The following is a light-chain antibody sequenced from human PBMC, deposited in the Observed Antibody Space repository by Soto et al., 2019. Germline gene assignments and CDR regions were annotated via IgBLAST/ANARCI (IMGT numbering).Light chain of an antibody. CDR2: DAS. CDR1: QSVSSY. V-gene: IGKV3-11*01. Sequence: EIVFTQSAGTLSLSPGERATLSCRASQSVSSYLAWYQQKPGQAPRLLIYDASNRATGIPARFSGSGSGTDFTLTISSIEPEDFAVYYCQQRSNWPPITFGQGTRLEIK. CDR3: QQRSNWPPIT. J-gene: IGKJ5*01.